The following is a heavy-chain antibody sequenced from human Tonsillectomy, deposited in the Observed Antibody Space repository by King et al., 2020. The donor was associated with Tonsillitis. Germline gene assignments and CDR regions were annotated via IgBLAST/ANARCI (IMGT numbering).Heavy chain of an antibody. V-gene: IGHV4-59*01. Sequence: QLQESGPGLVKPSETLSLTCTVSGDSISSYYWSWIRQPPGKGLEWIGYVFYTGSTNHNPSLKSRVTISVDTSKNQFSLKLSSVTAADTAVYYCARDWGHCSGGSCYYFGYWGQGTLVTVSS. J-gene: IGHJ4*02. D-gene: IGHD2-15*01. CDR2: VFYTGST. CDR3: ARDWGHCSGGSCYYFGY. CDR1: GDSISSYY.